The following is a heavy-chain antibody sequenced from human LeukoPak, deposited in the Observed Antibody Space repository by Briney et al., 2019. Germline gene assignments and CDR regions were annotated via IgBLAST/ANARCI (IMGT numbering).Heavy chain of an antibody. J-gene: IGHJ4*02. V-gene: IGHV1-18*01. Sequence: ASVKVSCKTSGYTFTSYGITWVRQAPGQGLEWMGWISAYDGGTKYAQKFQGRVTMTIDISTSTAYMELRSLRSDDTAVYYCARPAAYHLLIYLDYWGQGTLVTVSS. CDR3: ARPAAYHLLIYLDY. CDR1: GYTFTSYG. D-gene: IGHD2-2*01. CDR2: ISAYDGGT.